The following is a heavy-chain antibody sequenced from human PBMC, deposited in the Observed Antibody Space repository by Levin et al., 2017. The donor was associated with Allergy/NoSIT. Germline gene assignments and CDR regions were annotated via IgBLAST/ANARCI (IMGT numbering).Heavy chain of an antibody. Sequence: PGGSLRLSCTVSGGSISSYYWSWIRQPPGKGLEWIGYIYYSGSTNYNPSLKSRVTISVDTSKNQFYLKLSSVTAADTAVYYCATQGYSSSWSPYYYYYGMDVWGQGTTVTVSS. CDR1: GGSISSYY. D-gene: IGHD6-13*01. J-gene: IGHJ6*02. CDR2: IYYSGST. CDR3: ATQGYSSSWSPYYYYYGMDV. V-gene: IGHV4-59*01.